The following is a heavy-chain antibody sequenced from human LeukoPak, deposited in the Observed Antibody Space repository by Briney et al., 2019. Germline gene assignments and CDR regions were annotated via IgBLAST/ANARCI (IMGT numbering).Heavy chain of an antibody. CDR1: GGSISSSSYY. V-gene: IGHV4-39*07. J-gene: IGHJ4*02. CDR3: ARDRGIAARPDQNFDY. D-gene: IGHD6-6*01. Sequence: SETLSLTCTVSGGSISSSSYYWGWIRQPPGKGLEWLGSIYYSGSTYYNPSLKSRVTISVDTSKNQFSLKLSSVTAADTAVYHCARDRGIAARPDQNFDYWGQGTPVTVSP. CDR2: IYYSGST.